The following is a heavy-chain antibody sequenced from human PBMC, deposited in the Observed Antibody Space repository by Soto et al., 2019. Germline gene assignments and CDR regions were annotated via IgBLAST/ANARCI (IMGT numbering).Heavy chain of an antibody. CDR1: GFTFTTYW. Sequence: EVQLVESGGGLVQPGGSLRLSCAASGFTFTTYWMSWVRQAPGKGLEWVANIKQDGSEKYYVDSVKGRFTISRDNAKNSLYLQMNSLRAEDTALYYCARVYPGSGWPYHCYGMDVWGQGTTVTVSS. CDR2: IKQDGSEK. D-gene: IGHD6-19*01. CDR3: ARVYPGSGWPYHCYGMDV. J-gene: IGHJ6*02. V-gene: IGHV3-7*01.